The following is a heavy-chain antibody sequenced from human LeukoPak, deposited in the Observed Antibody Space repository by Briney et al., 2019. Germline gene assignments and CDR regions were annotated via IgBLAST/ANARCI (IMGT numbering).Heavy chain of an antibody. Sequence: ASVKVSCKASGYTFTSYGISWVRQAPGQGLEWMGWISAYNGNTNYAQKLQGRVTMTTDTSTSTAYMELRSLRSDDTAVYYCASNDDSSGYSGAFDIWGQGTMVTVSS. CDR3: ASNDDSSGYSGAFDI. D-gene: IGHD3-22*01. CDR2: ISAYNGNT. V-gene: IGHV1-18*01. J-gene: IGHJ3*02. CDR1: GYTFTSYG.